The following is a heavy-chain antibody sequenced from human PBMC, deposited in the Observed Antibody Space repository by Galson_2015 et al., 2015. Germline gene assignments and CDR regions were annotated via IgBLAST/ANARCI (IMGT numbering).Heavy chain of an antibody. CDR2: IGQDGSEK. Sequence: SLRLSCAASGFTLSSYWMSWVRQAPGKGLEWVANIGQDGSEKYYVDSVKGRFTISRDNAKNSLFLQMNSLRAEDTAVHYCARVGGVTVFGVNHWCLDLWGRGTLVIVSP. V-gene: IGHV3-7*03. CDR1: GFTLSSYW. D-gene: IGHD3-3*01. CDR3: ARVGGVTVFGVNHWCLDL. J-gene: IGHJ2*01.